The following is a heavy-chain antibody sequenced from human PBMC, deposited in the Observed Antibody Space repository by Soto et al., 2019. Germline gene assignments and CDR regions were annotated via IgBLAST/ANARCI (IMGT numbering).Heavy chain of an antibody. V-gene: IGHV3-30*18. Sequence: QVQLVESGGGVVQPGRSLRLSCSASGFIYSSCAMHWVRLVPGKGLEWLAVVSHDGTLYPYADSVKGRFTISRDNSRKMLYLQMNSLRPDDTAVYYCVKDRSDTWSFDYWGQGTLVTVSS. CDR1: GFIYSSCA. CDR3: VKDRSDTWSFDY. CDR2: VSHDGTLY. D-gene: IGHD2-8*02. J-gene: IGHJ4*02.